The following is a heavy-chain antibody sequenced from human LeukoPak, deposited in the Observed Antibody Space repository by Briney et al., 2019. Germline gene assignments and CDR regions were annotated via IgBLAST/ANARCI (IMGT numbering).Heavy chain of an antibody. CDR1: GGSISSSSYY. CDR2: IYYSGSA. D-gene: IGHD3-22*01. CDR3: ARTDYDSSGYYFDY. J-gene: IGHJ4*02. V-gene: IGHV4-39*01. Sequence: SETLSLTCTVSGGSISSSSYYWGWIRQPPGKGLEWIGSIYYSGSAYYNPSLKSRVTISVDTSKNQFSLKLSSVTAADTAVYYCARTDYDSSGYYFDYWGQGTLVTVSS.